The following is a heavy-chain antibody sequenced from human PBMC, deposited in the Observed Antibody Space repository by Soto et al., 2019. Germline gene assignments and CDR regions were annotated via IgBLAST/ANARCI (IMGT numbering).Heavy chain of an antibody. CDR3: AKTESFNGYYNAFDS. D-gene: IGHD3-9*01. V-gene: IGHV3-23*01. CDR1: GFSFAGYA. CDR2: VSGGGGST. Sequence: QPGGSLRLSCAASGFSFAGYAVAWVRQAPGKGLEWVSTVSGGGGSTYYADSVKGRFTISRDNSGNTVYLQMNSLNAGDTALYYCAKTESFNGYYNAFDSWGQGTRVTVSS. J-gene: IGHJ4*02.